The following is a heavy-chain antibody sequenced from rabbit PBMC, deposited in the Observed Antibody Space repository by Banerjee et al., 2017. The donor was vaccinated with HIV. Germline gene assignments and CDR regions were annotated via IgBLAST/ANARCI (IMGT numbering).Heavy chain of an antibody. CDR1: GFSFSSSYY. Sequence: QEQLEESGGDLVKPEGSLTLTCTASGFSFSSSYYMCWVRQAPGKGLEWIACIYTGSSGTTYYASWATGRFTISKTSSTTVTLQMTSLTAADTATYFCARGGGISYFNLWGPGTLVTVS. CDR3: ARGGGISYFNL. D-gene: IGHD4-2*01. V-gene: IGHV1S45*01. J-gene: IGHJ4*01. CDR2: IYTGSSGTT.